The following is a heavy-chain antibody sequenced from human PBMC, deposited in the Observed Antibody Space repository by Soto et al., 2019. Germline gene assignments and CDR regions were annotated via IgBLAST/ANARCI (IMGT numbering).Heavy chain of an antibody. CDR1: GFTVSSNY. D-gene: IGHD1-26*01. V-gene: IGHV3-66*01. J-gene: IGHJ1*01. CDR2: IYSGGST. CDR3: ARDQVGAATEYFQH. Sequence: EVQLVESGGGLVQPGGSLRLSCAASGFTVSSNYMSWVRQAPGKGLEWVSAIYSGGSTYYADSVKGRFTISRDNSKNTLYLQMNSLRAEDTAVYYCARDQVGAATEYFQHWGQGTLVTVSS.